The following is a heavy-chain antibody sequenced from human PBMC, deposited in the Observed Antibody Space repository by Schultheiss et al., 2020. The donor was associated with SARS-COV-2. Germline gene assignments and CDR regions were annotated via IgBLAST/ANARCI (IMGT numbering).Heavy chain of an antibody. Sequence: GGSLRLSCAASGFTFSSYAMSWVRQAPGKGLEWVSGISWNSGSIGYADSVKGRFTISRDNSKNTLYLQMNSLRAEDTAVYYCARDHSSGWSPVGECWGQGTLVTVSS. V-gene: IGHV3-9*01. CDR2: ISWNSGSI. J-gene: IGHJ4*02. CDR3: ARDHSSGWSPVGEC. D-gene: IGHD6-19*01. CDR1: GFTFSSYA.